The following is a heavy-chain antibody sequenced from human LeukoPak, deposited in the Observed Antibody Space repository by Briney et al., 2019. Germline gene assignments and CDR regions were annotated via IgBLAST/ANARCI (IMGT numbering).Heavy chain of an antibody. J-gene: IGHJ4*02. CDR3: ARDRLPYYDNSGESSFDY. D-gene: IGHD3-22*01. Sequence: PGGSLRLSCAASGFIFSDYYMSWIRQAPGKGLEWISYISNSGSAIYYADSVKGRFTMSRDNANNSLYLQLNSLRAGDTAVYYCARDRLPYYDNSGESSFDYWGQGTLVTVSS. CDR2: ISNSGSAI. V-gene: IGHV3-11*01. CDR1: GFIFSDYY.